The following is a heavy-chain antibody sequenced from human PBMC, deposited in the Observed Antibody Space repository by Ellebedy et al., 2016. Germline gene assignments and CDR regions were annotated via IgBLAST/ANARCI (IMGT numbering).Heavy chain of an antibody. CDR2: IRSKAYGGTA. Sequence: GESLKISXTASGFTFGDFAINWFRQAPGKGLEWVGFIRSKAYGGTADYAAAVTGSFTISRDDSKSIASLQMNSVKTEDTAVYYCTRFNFGLLRFSDWFDYWGQGALVIVSS. CDR1: GFTFGDFA. J-gene: IGHJ4*02. V-gene: IGHV3-49*03. D-gene: IGHD3-9*01. CDR3: TRFNFGLLRFSDWFDY.